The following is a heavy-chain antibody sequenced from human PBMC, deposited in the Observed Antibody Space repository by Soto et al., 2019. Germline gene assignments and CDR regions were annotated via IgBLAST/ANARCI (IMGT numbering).Heavy chain of an antibody. CDR3: ANALPGGLYYGMDV. V-gene: IGHV3-23*01. D-gene: IGHD3-10*01. Sequence: EVQLLESGEGLVQPGGSLRLSCAASGFTFSSYAMSWVRQAPGKGLEWVSAISGSGGSTYYADSVKGRFTISRDNSKNTLYLQMNSLRAEDTAVYYCANALPGGLYYGMDVWGQGTTVTVSS. CDR1: GFTFSSYA. CDR2: ISGSGGST. J-gene: IGHJ6*02.